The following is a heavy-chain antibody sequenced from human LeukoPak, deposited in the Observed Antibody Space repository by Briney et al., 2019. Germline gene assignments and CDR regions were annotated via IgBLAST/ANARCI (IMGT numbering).Heavy chain of an antibody. V-gene: IGHV5-51*01. CDR2: IYPGDSDT. CDR1: GYSFTNYW. Sequence: GESLKISCKGSGYSFTNYWIGWVRQMPGKGLEWMGIIYPGDSDTRYSPSFQGQVTISADKSISTAYLQWSSLKASDTAMYYCARRMDTGTETINGAFDIWGQGAMVTVSS. D-gene: IGHD5-18*01. J-gene: IGHJ3*02. CDR3: ARRMDTGTETINGAFDI.